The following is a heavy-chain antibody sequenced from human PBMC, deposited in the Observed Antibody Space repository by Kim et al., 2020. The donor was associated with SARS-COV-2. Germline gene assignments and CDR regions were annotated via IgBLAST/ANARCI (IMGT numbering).Heavy chain of an antibody. J-gene: IGHJ3*02. CDR2: IRSKGNSYAT. D-gene: IGHD6-13*01. V-gene: IGHV3-73*01. CDR3: TRVPPYSNSWWDAFDI. Sequence: GGSLRLSCAASGFTFSDSAMYWVRQASGKGLEWVGRIRSKGNSYATAYDVSVKGRFIISRDDSKNTAYLQMNSLKTEDTAIYYCTRVPPYSNSWWDAFDIWGQGTMVTVSS. CDR1: GFTFSDSA.